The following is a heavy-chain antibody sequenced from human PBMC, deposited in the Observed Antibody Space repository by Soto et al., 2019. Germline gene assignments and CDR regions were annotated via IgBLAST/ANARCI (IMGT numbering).Heavy chain of an antibody. J-gene: IGHJ6*02. CDR1: GGSISSYY. CDR2: IYTSGST. Sequence: SETLSLTCTVSGGSISSYYWSWIRQPAGKGLEWIGRIYTSGSTNYNPSLKSRVTMSVDTSKNQFSLKLSSVTAADTAVYYCARDQWFGDSYYYYGMDVWGHGTTVTVSS. D-gene: IGHD3-10*01. CDR3: ARDQWFGDSYYYYGMDV. V-gene: IGHV4-4*07.